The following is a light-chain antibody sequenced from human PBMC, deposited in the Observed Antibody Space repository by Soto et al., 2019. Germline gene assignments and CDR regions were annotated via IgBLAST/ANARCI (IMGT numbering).Light chain of an antibody. CDR1: QSVSTN. CDR2: DAS. Sequence: EILMTQSPASLSVSPGENATLSCRASQSVSTNLVWYQQKLGQSPRLLIYDASTRPTGIQARFGGMGSGTQFTLTITSLQSEDSAVYYCQQYHKWPPLTFGGGTKVEI. V-gene: IGKV3-15*01. J-gene: IGKJ4*01. CDR3: QQYHKWPPLT.